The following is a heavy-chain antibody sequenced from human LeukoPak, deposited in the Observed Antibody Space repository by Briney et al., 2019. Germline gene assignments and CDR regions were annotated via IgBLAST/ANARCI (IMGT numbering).Heavy chain of an antibody. Sequence: PSETLSLTCTVPGGSISSRSYYWGWIRQPPGKGLEWIANIYYSGDTYYNPSLKSRVTISVDTSRNQFSLKLSSVTAADTAVYYCARDRSRWDLLPFDYWGREPWSPSPQ. J-gene: IGHJ4*02. CDR2: IYYSGDT. CDR1: GGSISSRSYY. CDR3: ARDRSRWDLLPFDY. D-gene: IGHD1-26*01. V-gene: IGHV4-39*07.